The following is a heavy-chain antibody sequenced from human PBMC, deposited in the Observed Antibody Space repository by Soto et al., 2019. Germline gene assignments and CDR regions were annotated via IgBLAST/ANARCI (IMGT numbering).Heavy chain of an antibody. D-gene: IGHD3-22*01. V-gene: IGHV3-23*01. CDR1: GFTFSSYA. CDR2: ISGSGGST. J-gene: IGHJ4*02. CDR3: APEGYYYDSSGYDLGY. Sequence: GGSLRLSCAASGFTFSSYAMSWVRQAPGKGLEWVSAISGSGGSTYYADSVKGRFTISRDNSKNTLYLQMNSLRAEDTAVYYCAPEGYYYDSSGYDLGYWGQGTLVTVSS.